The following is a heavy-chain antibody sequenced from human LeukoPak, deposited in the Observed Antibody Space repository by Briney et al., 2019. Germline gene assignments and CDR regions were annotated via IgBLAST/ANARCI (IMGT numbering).Heavy chain of an antibody. Sequence: GGSLRLSCAASGSSFSSSVVSWVRQAPGKGLEWVSGISASGGSTYYADSVKGRFTISRDNSKNTLYPQMNSLRAEDTAVYYCAKVEQRNFDYWGQGTLVTVSS. CDR2: ISASGGST. V-gene: IGHV3-23*01. J-gene: IGHJ4*02. CDR1: GSSFSSSV. CDR3: AKVEQRNFDY. D-gene: IGHD6-25*01.